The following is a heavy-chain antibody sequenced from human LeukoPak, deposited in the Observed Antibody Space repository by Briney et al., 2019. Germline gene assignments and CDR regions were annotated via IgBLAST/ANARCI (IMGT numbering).Heavy chain of an antibody. D-gene: IGHD4/OR15-4a*01. CDR1: GFIVSNNY. Sequence: GGSLRLSCAASGFIVSNNYMNWVRQAPGKGLEWVSLIYSVGDTHYAASVKGRFTISRDSSKNTLYLQMNSLRAEDTAVYYCARDPPAVRTNTYAWGQGTLVTVSS. CDR3: ARDPPAVRTNTYA. CDR2: IYSVGDT. J-gene: IGHJ5*02. V-gene: IGHV3-66*01.